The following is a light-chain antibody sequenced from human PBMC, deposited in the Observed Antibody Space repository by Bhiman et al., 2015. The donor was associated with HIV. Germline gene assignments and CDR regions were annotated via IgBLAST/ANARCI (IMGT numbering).Light chain of an antibody. J-gene: IGLJ1*01. CDR1: ASNIGAGYD. CDR2: DNN. V-gene: IGLV1-40*01. Sequence: QSVLTQPPSVSGAPGQRVTISCTGSASNIGAGYDVHWYQHLPGTAPKLLIYDNNNRPSGVPDRFSGSKSGTSASPAITGLQAEDESDYYCQSYDSSLSHVFGTATRVTVL. CDR3: QSYDSSLSHV.